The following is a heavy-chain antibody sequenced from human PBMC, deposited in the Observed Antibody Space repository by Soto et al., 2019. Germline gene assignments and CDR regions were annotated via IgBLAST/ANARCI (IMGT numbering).Heavy chain of an antibody. V-gene: IGHV1-46*01. Sequence: QVQLVQSGAEVKKPGASVKVSCKASGYTFTNYYIHWVRQAPGQGLEWMGIINPTGGSTNYAQKFQGRVTLTMYTSTSTVYMELSSLRFEDTAVYYCAGDLAAADYWGQGTLVTVSS. CDR3: AGDLAAADY. CDR2: INPTGGST. D-gene: IGHD6-13*01. J-gene: IGHJ4*02. CDR1: GYTFTNYY.